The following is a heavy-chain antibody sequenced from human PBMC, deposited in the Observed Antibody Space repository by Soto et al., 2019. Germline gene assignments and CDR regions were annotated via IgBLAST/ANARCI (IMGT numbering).Heavy chain of an antibody. J-gene: IGHJ4*02. Sequence: SETLSLTCAVSGYSISSNNWWGWIRQPPGKGLEWIGYIYYSGTTYYNPSLKSRVTMSVDTSKNQVVLTMTNVDPMDTGTYYCARRDGYNSYHFEYWGQGALVTVSS. D-gene: IGHD1-1*01. CDR2: IYYSGTT. CDR3: ARRDGYNSYHFEY. CDR1: GYSISSNNW. V-gene: IGHV4-28*04.